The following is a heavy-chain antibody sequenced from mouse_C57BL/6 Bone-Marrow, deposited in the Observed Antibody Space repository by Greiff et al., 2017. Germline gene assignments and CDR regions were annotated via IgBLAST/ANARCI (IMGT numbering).Heavy chain of an antibody. Sequence: QVQLQQSGAELVKPGASVKISCKASGYAFSSYWMNWVKQRPGKGLEWIGQIYPGDGDTNYNGKFKGKATLTADKSSSTAYMQLSSLTSEDSAVYFCARRKAYYSNSYYFDYWGQGTTLTVSS. CDR1: GYAFSSYW. V-gene: IGHV1-80*01. D-gene: IGHD2-5*01. CDR3: ARRKAYYSNSYYFDY. CDR2: IYPGDGDT. J-gene: IGHJ2*01.